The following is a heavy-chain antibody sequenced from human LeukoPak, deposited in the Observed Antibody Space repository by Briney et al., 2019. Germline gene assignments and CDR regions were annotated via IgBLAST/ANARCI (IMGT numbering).Heavy chain of an antibody. CDR2: IYYSGST. J-gene: IGHJ5*02. Sequence: SETLSLTCTVSGVSISSGGYYWSWIRQHPGKGLEWIGYIYYSGSTYYNPSLKSRVTISVDTSKNQFSLKLSSVTAADTAVYYCARDCGGYDSTENWFDPWGQGTLVTVSS. CDR3: ARDCGGYDSTENWFDP. V-gene: IGHV4-31*03. CDR1: GVSISSGGYY. D-gene: IGHD3-22*01.